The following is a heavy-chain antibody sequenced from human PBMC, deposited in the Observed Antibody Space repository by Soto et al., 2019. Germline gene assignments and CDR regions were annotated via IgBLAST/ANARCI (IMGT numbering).Heavy chain of an antibody. Sequence: QVQLQESGPGLVKPSGTLSLTCAVSGGSISSSNWWTWVRQPPGKGLVWIGEIYHSGSTNYNPSRKSRXXPXVXXSKTQFSLKLRSVTAADTAVYYCAIMRGQWLDRIDWGQGTLVTVSS. J-gene: IGHJ4*02. D-gene: IGHD6-19*01. CDR3: AIMRGQWLDRID. V-gene: IGHV4-4*02. CDR1: GGSISSSNW. CDR2: IYHSGST.